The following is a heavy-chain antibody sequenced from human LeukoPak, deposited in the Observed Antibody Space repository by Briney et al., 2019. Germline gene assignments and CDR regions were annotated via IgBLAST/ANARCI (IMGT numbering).Heavy chain of an antibody. D-gene: IGHD4-17*01. Sequence: GGSLRLSCAASGFTFSSYGMHWVRQAPGKGLEWVAVIWYDGSNKYYADSVKGRFTISRDNSKNTLYLQMNSLRAEDTAVYYCAKGVNTVTPRMLDYWGQGTLVTVSS. V-gene: IGHV3-33*06. CDR1: GFTFSSYG. J-gene: IGHJ4*02. CDR2: IWYDGSNK. CDR3: AKGVNTVTPRMLDY.